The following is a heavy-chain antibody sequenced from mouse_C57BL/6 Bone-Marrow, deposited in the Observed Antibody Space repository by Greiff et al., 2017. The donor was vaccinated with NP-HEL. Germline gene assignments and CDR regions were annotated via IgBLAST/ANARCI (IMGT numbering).Heavy chain of an antibody. CDR1: GYAFSSYW. Sequence: VQLVESGAELVKPGASVKISCKASGYAFSSYWMNWVKQRPGKGLEWIGQIYPGDGDTNYNGKFKGKATLTADKSSSTAYMQLSSLTSEDSAVYFCAREGMITRAMDYWGQGTSVTVSS. J-gene: IGHJ4*01. CDR2: IYPGDGDT. D-gene: IGHD2-4*01. V-gene: IGHV1-80*01. CDR3: AREGMITRAMDY.